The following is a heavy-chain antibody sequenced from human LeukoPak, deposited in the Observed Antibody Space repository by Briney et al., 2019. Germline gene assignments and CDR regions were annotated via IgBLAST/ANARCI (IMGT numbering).Heavy chain of an antibody. J-gene: IGHJ5*02. CDR2: IYHSGST. CDR3: ARGLVTTADGWFDP. CDR1: GGSISSGTYY. D-gene: IGHD4-17*01. V-gene: IGHV4-39*07. Sequence: SETLSLTCTVSGGSISSGTYYWGWIRQPPGKELEWIGSIYHSGSTYYNPSLKSRVTISVDTSKNQFSLKLSSVTAADTAVYYCARGLVTTADGWFDPWGQGTLVTVSS.